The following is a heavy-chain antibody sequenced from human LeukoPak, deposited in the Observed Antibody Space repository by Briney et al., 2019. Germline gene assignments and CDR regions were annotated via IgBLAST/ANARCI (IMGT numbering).Heavy chain of an antibody. J-gene: IGHJ1*01. V-gene: IGHV4-39*01. D-gene: IGHD3-22*01. Sequence: SQTVSLTCSVSGDSVSRSDSYWDWVRQPPGKGLEWFGTIYYSGRAYYSPSPKSRVTMSVDPSNNQFSLNLWHLTAADTAIYYCAIRRYYDRRGYLDWGQGTLLSVSS. CDR3: AIRRYYDRRGYLD. CDR1: GDSVSRSDSY. CDR2: IYYSGRA.